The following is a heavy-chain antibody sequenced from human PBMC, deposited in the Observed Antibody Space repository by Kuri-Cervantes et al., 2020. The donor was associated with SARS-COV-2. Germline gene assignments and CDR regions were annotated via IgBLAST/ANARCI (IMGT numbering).Heavy chain of an antibody. CDR3: ARDQYLLLLSGYYYYYGVDV. D-gene: IGHD2-21*01. CDR1: GYTFISYA. J-gene: IGHJ6*02. Sequence: ASVKVSCKASGYTFISYAMNWVRQAPGQGLEWMGWINPNSGGTNYAQKFQGWVTMTRDTSISTAYMELSRLRSDDTAVYYCARDQYLLLLSGYYYYYGVDVWGQGTTVTVSS. CDR2: INPNSGGT. V-gene: IGHV1-2*04.